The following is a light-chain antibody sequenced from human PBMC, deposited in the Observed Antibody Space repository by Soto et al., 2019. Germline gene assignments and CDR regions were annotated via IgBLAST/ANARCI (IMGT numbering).Light chain of an antibody. J-gene: IGKJ1*01. CDR2: KAS. Sequence: IQMTHSPSTPSASVGDRVTIPCRASQSISSWLAWYQQKPGKAHKLLIYKASSLESGVPSRFSGSGSGTEFTLTIRGLQPDDFATYYCQQYNSYLWTFGQGTKVDI. V-gene: IGKV1-5*03. CDR1: QSISSW. CDR3: QQYNSYLWT.